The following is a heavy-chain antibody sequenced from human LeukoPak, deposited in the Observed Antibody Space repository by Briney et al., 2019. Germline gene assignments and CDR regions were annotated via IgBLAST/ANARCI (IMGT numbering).Heavy chain of an antibody. CDR2: IWYDGSKE. D-gene: IGHD2-15*01. Sequence: GGSLRLSCAASGFTFSSYGMHWVRQAPGKGLEWVAVIWYDGSKEYYADSVKGRFTISRDNSRNTLYLQMNSLRAEDTAVYYCARDRSGTFDYWGQGTLVTVSS. CDR1: GFTFSSYG. CDR3: ARDRSGTFDY. J-gene: IGHJ4*02. V-gene: IGHV3-33*01.